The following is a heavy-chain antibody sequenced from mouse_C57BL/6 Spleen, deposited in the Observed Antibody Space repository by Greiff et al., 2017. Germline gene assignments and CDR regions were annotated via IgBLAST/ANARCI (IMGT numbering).Heavy chain of an antibody. Sequence: QVQLKQSGPGLVAPSQSLSITCTVSGFSLTSYAISWVRQPPGKGLEWLGVIWTGGGTNYNSALKSRLSISKDNSKSQVFLKMNSLQTDDTARDYCARDYGNYEYYAMDYWGQGTSVTVSS. J-gene: IGHJ4*01. CDR3: ARDYGNYEYYAMDY. CDR1: GFSLTSYA. D-gene: IGHD2-1*01. V-gene: IGHV2-9-1*01. CDR2: IWTGGGT.